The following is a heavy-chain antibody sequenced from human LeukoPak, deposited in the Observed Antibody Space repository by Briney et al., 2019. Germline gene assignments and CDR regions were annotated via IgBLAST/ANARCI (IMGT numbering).Heavy chain of an antibody. Sequence: GGSLRLSCVASGFTFGDYGMSWVRQAPGKGLEWVSGINWNGGSTGYADSVKGRFTISRDNAKNSLYLQMNSLRAEDTALYYCARDSTQPGPVVVAATYAGFDSWGQGTLVTVSS. D-gene: IGHD2-15*01. V-gene: IGHV3-20*04. CDR3: ARDSTQPGPVVVAATYAGFDS. CDR1: GFTFGDYG. J-gene: IGHJ4*02. CDR2: INWNGGST.